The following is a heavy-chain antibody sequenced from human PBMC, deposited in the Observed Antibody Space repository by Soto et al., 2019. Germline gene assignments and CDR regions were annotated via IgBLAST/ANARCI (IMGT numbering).Heavy chain of an antibody. V-gene: IGHV4-34*01. Sequence: QVQLQQWCAGLLKPSATLSLTCAVYGGSFSGYYWSWIRQPPGKGLEWIGEINHSGSSNYNPSPKRRVTISVDTSKNQFSVKLSSVTAAETAVYYCARARRKGYCSGGSCYSHYYYYMDVWGKGTTVTVS. CDR3: ARARRKGYCSGGSCYSHYYYYMDV. D-gene: IGHD2-15*01. CDR1: GGSFSGYY. J-gene: IGHJ6*03. CDR2: INHSGSS.